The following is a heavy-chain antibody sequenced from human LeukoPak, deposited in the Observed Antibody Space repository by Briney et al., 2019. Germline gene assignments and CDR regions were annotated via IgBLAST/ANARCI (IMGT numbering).Heavy chain of an antibody. CDR3: VREGLAGGDY. J-gene: IGHJ4*02. Sequence: ASVKVSCKASGYTFPTYNLNWVRQAPGQGLEWMGWIDTNTGNPTYAQGFTGRFVFSLDTSVSTAYLQISSLKAEDTAVFYCVREGLAGGDYWGQGTPVTVSS. V-gene: IGHV7-4-1*02. CDR1: GYTFPTYN. D-gene: IGHD6-19*01. CDR2: IDTNTGNP.